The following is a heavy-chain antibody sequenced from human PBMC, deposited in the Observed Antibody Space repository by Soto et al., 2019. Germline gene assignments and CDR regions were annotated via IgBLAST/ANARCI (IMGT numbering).Heavy chain of an antibody. D-gene: IGHD7-27*01. J-gene: IGHJ4*02. Sequence: GGSLRLSCAASGFTFSNAWMSWVRQAPGKGLEWVGRIKSKTDGGTTDYAAPVKGRFTISRDDSKNTLYLQMNSLKTEDTAVYYCTTDAEPFGPYWGSVVHWGQGTLVTVSS. V-gene: IGHV3-15*01. CDR2: IKSKTDGGTT. CDR3: TTDAEPFGPYWGSVVH. CDR1: GFTFSNAW.